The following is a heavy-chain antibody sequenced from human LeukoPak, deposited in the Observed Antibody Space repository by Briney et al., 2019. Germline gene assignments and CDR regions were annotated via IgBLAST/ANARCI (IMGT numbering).Heavy chain of an antibody. D-gene: IGHD3-22*01. CDR1: GGSFSGYY. CDR2: INHSGST. J-gene: IGHJ5*02. CDR3: ARHHYDSSGYLLGSNWFDP. V-gene: IGHV4-34*01. Sequence: SETLSLTCAVYGGSFSGYYWSWIRQPPGKGLEWIGEINHSGSTNYNPSLKSRVTISVDTSKNQFSLKLSSVTAADTAVYYCARHHYDSSGYLLGSNWFDPWGQGTLVTVSS.